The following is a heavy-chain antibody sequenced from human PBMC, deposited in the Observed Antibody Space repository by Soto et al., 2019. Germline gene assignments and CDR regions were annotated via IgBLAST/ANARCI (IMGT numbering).Heavy chain of an antibody. CDR1: GFTFSSYA. V-gene: IGHV3-23*01. CDR2: ISGSGGST. Sequence: ESGGGLVQPGGSLRLSCAASGFTFSSYAMSWVRQAPGKGLEWVSAISGSGGSTYYADSVKGRFTISRDNSKNTLYLQMNSLRAEDTAVHYCAKDRQSMVRGVIKTVRGSVGYFDYWGQGTLVTVSS. J-gene: IGHJ4*02. D-gene: IGHD3-10*01. CDR3: AKDRQSMVRGVIKTVRGSVGYFDY.